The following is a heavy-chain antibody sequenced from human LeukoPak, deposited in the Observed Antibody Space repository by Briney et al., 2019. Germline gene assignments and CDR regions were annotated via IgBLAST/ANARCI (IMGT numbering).Heavy chain of an antibody. Sequence: GGSLRLSCAASGFTFSSYGMHWVRQAPGKGLEWVAVISYDGSNKYYADSVKGRFTISRDNSRNTLYLQMNSLRAEDTAFYYCAKGGSGYYGSGSLGGMDVWGQGTTVTVSS. CDR3: AKGGSGYYGSGSLGGMDV. CDR2: ISYDGSNK. J-gene: IGHJ6*02. V-gene: IGHV3-30*18. CDR1: GFTFSSYG. D-gene: IGHD3-10*01.